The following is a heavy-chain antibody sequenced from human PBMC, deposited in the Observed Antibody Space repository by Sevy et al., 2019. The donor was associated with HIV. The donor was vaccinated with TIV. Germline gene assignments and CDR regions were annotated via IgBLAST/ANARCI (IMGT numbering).Heavy chain of an antibody. D-gene: IGHD3-3*01. CDR2: IWYDGSNK. Sequence: GVSLRLSCAASGFTFSSYGMHWVRQAPGKGLEWVAVIWYDGSNKYYADSVKGRFTISRDNSKNTLYLQMNSLRAEDTAVYYWARGPSSHYDFWSGYPPDYYYGMDVWGQGTTVTVSS. V-gene: IGHV3-33*01. J-gene: IGHJ6*02. CDR1: GFTFSSYG. CDR3: ARGPSSHYDFWSGYPPDYYYGMDV.